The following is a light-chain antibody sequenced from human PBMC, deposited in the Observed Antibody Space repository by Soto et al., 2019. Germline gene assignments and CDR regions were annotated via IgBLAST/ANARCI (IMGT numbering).Light chain of an antibody. CDR3: PQYINYSWT. CDR1: RSIDDW. V-gene: IGKV1-5*03. CDR2: RAS. Sequence: DFPMTQSPSTLSASVGDTVTITCRASRSIDDWLAWYQQRPGKAPKLLIYRASNLESGVPSRLSGSGFGTAFPLTISSLQPDDFATYYFPQYINYSWTFGPGTKLEI. J-gene: IGKJ1*01.